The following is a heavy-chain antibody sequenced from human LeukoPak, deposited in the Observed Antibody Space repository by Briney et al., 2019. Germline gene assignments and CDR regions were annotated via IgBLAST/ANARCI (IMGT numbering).Heavy chain of an antibody. CDR3: AGSYYYDSSGYFDY. V-gene: IGHV4-59*01. CDR2: IYYGGST. Sequence: SETLSLTCTVSGGSISSYYWSWIRQPPGKGLEWIGYIYYGGSTNYNPSLKSRVTISVDTSKNQFSLKLSSVTAADTAVYYCAGSYYYDSSGYFDYWGQGTLVTVSS. J-gene: IGHJ4*02. CDR1: GGSISSYY. D-gene: IGHD3-22*01.